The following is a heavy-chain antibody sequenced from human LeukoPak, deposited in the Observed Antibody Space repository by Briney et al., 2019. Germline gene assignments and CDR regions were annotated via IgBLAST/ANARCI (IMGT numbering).Heavy chain of an antibody. D-gene: IGHD2-2*01. CDR2: IYYSGST. J-gene: IGHJ4*02. CDR1: GGSISSSSYY. CDR3: ARRDIVVVPAAMGGGYFDY. V-gene: IGHV4-39*01. Sequence: PSETLSLTCTVSGGSISSSSYYWGWIRQPPGKGLEWIGSIYYSGSTYYNPSLKSRVTISVDTSKNQFSLKLSSVTAADTAVHYCARRDIVVVPAAMGGGYFDYWGQGTLVTVSS.